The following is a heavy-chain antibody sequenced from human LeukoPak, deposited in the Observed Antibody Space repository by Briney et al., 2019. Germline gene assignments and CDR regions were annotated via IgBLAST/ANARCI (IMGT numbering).Heavy chain of an antibody. D-gene: IGHD6-19*01. CDR3: AQYSSGSEAWFDP. V-gene: IGHV4-59*01. Sequence: SETLSLTCTVSGGSISSYYWSWIRQPPGKGLEWSGYIYYSGSTNYNPSLKSRVTISVDTSKNQFSLKLSSVTAADTAVYYCAQYSSGSEAWFDPWGQGTLVTVSS. CDR2: IYYSGST. J-gene: IGHJ5*02. CDR1: GGSISSYY.